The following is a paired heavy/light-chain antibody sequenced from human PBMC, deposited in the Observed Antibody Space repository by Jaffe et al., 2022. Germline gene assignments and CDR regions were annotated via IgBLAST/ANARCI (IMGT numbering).Light chain of an antibody. CDR3: QSADSSGIHVV. J-gene: IGLJ2*01. V-gene: IGLV3-25*03. Sequence: SYELTQPPSVSVSPGQTARITCSGDALPKQYAYWYQQKPGQAPVLVIYKDSERPSGIPERFSGSSSGTTVTLTISGVQAEDEADYYCQSADSSGIHVVFGGGTKLTVL. CDR1: ALPKQY. CDR2: KDS.
Heavy chain of an antibody. D-gene: IGHD6-19*01. V-gene: IGHV1-2*02. J-gene: IGHJ4*02. Sequence: QVQLVQSGAEVKKPGASVKVSCKASGYTFTGYYMHWVRQAPGQGLEWMGWINPNSGGTNYAQKFQGRVTMTRDTSISTAYMELSRLRSDDTAVYYCARVSGPRAAVAGPLPLGSYYFDYWGQGTLVTVSS. CDR2: INPNSGGT. CDR1: GYTFTGYY. CDR3: ARVSGPRAAVAGPLPLGSYYFDY.